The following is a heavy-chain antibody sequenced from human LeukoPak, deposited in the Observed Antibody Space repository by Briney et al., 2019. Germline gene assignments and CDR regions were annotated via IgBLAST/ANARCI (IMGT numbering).Heavy chain of an antibody. D-gene: IGHD3-9*01. CDR1: GYTFTGYY. Sequence: GASVKVSCKASGYTFTGYYMHWVRQAPGQGLEWMGWINPNSGGTNYAQKFQGRVTMTRDTSISTAYMELSRLRSDDTAVYYCAREGYDILTGQVTFDYWGQGTLVTGSS. CDR2: INPNSGGT. CDR3: AREGYDILTGQVTFDY. V-gene: IGHV1-2*02. J-gene: IGHJ4*02.